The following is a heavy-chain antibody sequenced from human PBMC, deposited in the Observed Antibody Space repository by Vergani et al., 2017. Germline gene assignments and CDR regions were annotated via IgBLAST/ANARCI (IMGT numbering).Heavy chain of an antibody. V-gene: IGHV3-21*05. D-gene: IGHD3-10*01. J-gene: IGHJ4*02. CDR1: GFTFSSYS. Sequence: EVQLVESGGGLVKPGGSLRLSCAASGFTFSSYSMNWVRQAPGKGLEWVSYISSSGSAIYYADSVKGRFTISRDNAKNSLYLQMNTLRAEDTAVYYCARRKVELFGISDYWGQGTLVTVSS. CDR2: ISSSGSAI. CDR3: ARRKVELFGISDY.